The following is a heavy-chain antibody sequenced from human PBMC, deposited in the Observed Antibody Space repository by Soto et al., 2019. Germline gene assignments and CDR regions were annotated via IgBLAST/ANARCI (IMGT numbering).Heavy chain of an antibody. Sequence: PGGSLRLSCAASGFPFRIYSMNWVRQVPGKGLEWFSYITSDTNTIKYADSVKGRFTISRDNAKNSLYLQMNSLRDEDTAVYFCARSVEGHFDYWGQGTVVTVSS. CDR1: GFPFRIYS. J-gene: IGHJ4*02. CDR3: ARSVEGHFDY. V-gene: IGHV3-48*02. CDR2: ITSDTNTI. D-gene: IGHD6-19*01.